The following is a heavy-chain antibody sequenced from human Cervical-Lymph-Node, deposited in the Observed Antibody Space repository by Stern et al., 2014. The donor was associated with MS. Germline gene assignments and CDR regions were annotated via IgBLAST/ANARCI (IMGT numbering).Heavy chain of an antibody. V-gene: IGHV1-69*01. CDR3: VLQTLGATF. CDR1: GGTFKNYA. D-gene: IGHD3-10*01. Sequence: VQLLQPGSSVRLSCKASGGTFKNYAMNWVRQAPGQGLEWMGGIIPMFGTANQTHHFQGRGPFTADEFTLTAFLDLSRLTSGDTAVYYCVLQTLGATFWGQGTLVAVSS. CDR2: IIPMFGTA. J-gene: IGHJ4*02.